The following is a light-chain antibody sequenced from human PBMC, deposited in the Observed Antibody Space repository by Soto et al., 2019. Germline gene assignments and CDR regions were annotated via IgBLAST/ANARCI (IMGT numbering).Light chain of an antibody. CDR1: TLGDKY. CDR2: EDN. V-gene: IGLV3-1*01. CDR3: QAWASGTPVV. Sequence: SYELTQEPSVSVSPGQKASITCSGDTLGDKYVCWYQQKSGQSPVLVIHEDNKRPSGIPERFSGSNSGNTATLTISGTQAMDEAAYYCQAWASGTPVVFGGGTKLTVL. J-gene: IGLJ2*01.